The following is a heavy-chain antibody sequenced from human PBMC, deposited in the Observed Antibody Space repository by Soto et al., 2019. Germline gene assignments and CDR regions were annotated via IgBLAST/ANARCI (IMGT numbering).Heavy chain of an antibody. D-gene: IGHD2-2*01. Sequence: GGSLRLSCAASGFTFSNYPMSWVRQAPGKGLEWVSSSSGGGGGTYYADSVKGRFTISRDNSKNTLYLQMNSLRDEDTAVYYCAKRRGSTAGHFYMDVWGEGTTVNVAS. CDR1: GFTFSNYP. CDR2: SSGGGGGT. CDR3: AKRRGSTAGHFYMDV. J-gene: IGHJ6*03. V-gene: IGHV3-23*01.